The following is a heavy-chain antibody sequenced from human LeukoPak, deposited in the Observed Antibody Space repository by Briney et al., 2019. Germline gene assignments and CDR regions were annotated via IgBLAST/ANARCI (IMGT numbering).Heavy chain of an antibody. D-gene: IGHD3-3*01. CDR2: IYHSGST. J-gene: IGHJ4*02. CDR3: ASRFWSGYYTVGYYFDY. CDR1: GYSISSGYY. V-gene: IGHV4-38-2*01. Sequence: PSETLSLTCAVSGYSISSGYYWGWIRQPPGKGLEWIGSIYHSGSTYYNPSLKSRVTRSVDTSKNQFSLKLSSVTAADTAVYYCASRFWSGYYTVGYYFDYWGQGTLVTVSS.